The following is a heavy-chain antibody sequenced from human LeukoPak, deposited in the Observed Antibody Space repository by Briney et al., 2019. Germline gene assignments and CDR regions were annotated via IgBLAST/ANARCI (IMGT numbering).Heavy chain of an antibody. CDR2: ISWDGGST. Sequence: GGSLRVSCAASGFTFGDYTMHWVRQAPGKGLEWVSLISWDGGSTYYADSVKGRFTISRDNSKNSLYLQMNSLRTEDTALYYCAKDLSGYDGAFDYWGQGTLVTVSS. V-gene: IGHV3-43*01. D-gene: IGHD5-12*01. CDR1: GFTFGDYT. CDR3: AKDLSGYDGAFDY. J-gene: IGHJ4*02.